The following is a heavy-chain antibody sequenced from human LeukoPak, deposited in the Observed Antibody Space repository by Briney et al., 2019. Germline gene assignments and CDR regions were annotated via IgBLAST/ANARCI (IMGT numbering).Heavy chain of an antibody. CDR3: ARDPRGHSEVGATRVEDY. V-gene: IGHV4-39*07. CDR2: IYYSGSA. Sequence: SETLSLTCNVSGGSISSSSYYWGWIRQPPGKGLEWIGSIYYSGSAYYNPSLKSRVTISVDTSKNQFSLKLSSVTAADTAVYYCARDPRGHSEVGATRVEDYWGQGTLVTVSS. D-gene: IGHD1-26*01. J-gene: IGHJ4*02. CDR1: GGSISSSSYY.